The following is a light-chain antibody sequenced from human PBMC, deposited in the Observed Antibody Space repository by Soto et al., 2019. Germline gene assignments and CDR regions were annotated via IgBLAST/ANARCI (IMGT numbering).Light chain of an antibody. CDR1: SSDVGAYNY. J-gene: IGLJ2*01. Sequence: QSALTQPASVSGSPGQSITISCTGTSSDVGAYNYVSWYQQHPGKAPKLMIFEVSDGPSGVSNRFSGSKSGNMASLTISGLQAEDEADYYCSSYTSSNTLVFGGGTKLTVL. CDR3: SSYTSSNTLV. V-gene: IGLV2-14*01. CDR2: EVS.